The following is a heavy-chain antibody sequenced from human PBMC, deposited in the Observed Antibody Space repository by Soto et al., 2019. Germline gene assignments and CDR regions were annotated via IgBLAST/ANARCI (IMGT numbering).Heavy chain of an antibody. Sequence: QVQLQESGPGLVKPSGTLSLTCAVSSGSISSSNWWSWVRQPPGKGLEWIGEIYHSGSTNYNPSLKRRVTLSVNKSKNQFSLKLSSVTAADTAVYYCASNGGSNGGFDYWGQGTLVTVSS. CDR2: IYHSGST. V-gene: IGHV4-4*02. J-gene: IGHJ4*02. CDR3: ASNGGSNGGFDY. D-gene: IGHD2-8*01. CDR1: SGSISSSNW.